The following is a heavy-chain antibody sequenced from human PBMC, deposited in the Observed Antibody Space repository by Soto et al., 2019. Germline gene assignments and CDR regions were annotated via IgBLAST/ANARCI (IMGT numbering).Heavy chain of an antibody. Sequence: VLLVESGGGLVKPGGSLRLSCAASGFTFSSYSMNWVGQAPGKGLEWVSSISSSSSYIYYADSVKGRFTISRDNAKNSLYLQMISLRAEDTAVYYCARLTSYDSSGDYCYWGQGTLVTVSS. CDR2: ISSSSSYI. V-gene: IGHV3-21*01. D-gene: IGHD3-22*01. CDR3: ARLTSYDSSGDYCY. CDR1: GFTFSSYS. J-gene: IGHJ4*02.